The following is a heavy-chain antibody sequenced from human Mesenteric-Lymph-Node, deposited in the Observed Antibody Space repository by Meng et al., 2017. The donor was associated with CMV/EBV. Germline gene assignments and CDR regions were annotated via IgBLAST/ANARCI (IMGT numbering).Heavy chain of an antibody. J-gene: IGHJ4*02. D-gene: IGHD3-10*01. CDR2: ISTHTDYT. Sequence: YTFTSYGLSWVRQAPGQGLEWMGWISTHTDYTNYAQQLQGRLTMTIDTSANTVYMELRGLRTDDTAIYYCARGRDGLSIGDLWGFDYWGQGTLVTVSS. CDR1: YTFTSYG. V-gene: IGHV1-18*04. CDR3: ARGRDGLSIGDLWGFDY.